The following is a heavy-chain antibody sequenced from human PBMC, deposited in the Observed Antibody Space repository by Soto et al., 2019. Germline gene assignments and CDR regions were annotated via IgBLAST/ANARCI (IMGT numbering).Heavy chain of an antibody. J-gene: IGHJ4*02. D-gene: IGHD2-2*03. Sequence: QVQLVESGGGVVQPGRSLKLSCAASGFIFGRFGMHWVRQPPGKGLEWVAVIWNDGSNKLYADSVQGRFTISRDNSKNTLYLEMDSLRAEDTAVYYCARDHESGFCDSVPAGLDYWGQGTLVTVSS. CDR3: ARDHESGFCDSVPAGLDY. CDR2: IWNDGSNK. CDR1: GFIFGRFG. V-gene: IGHV3-33*01.